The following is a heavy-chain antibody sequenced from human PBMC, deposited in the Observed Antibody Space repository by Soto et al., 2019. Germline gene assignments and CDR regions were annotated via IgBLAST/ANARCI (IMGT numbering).Heavy chain of an antibody. J-gene: IGHJ6*02. CDR2: LHYSGSI. V-gene: IGHV4-30-4*08. D-gene: IGHD3-22*01. CDR1: GGPISYEYYH. Sequence: QVQLQQSGPGLVKPSQTLSLTSTVSGGPISYEYYHWTWIRQSQGKGLEWIGYLHYSGSIISNPSVKSRVTVSVDTSKNQWSLLLRSVTAADTAVYFFAREDDEGDRDYDGLDVWGQGTTVTVSS. CDR3: AREDDEGDRDYDGLDV.